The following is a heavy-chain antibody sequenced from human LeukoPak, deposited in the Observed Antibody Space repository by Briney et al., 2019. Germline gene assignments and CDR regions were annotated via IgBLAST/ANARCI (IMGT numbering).Heavy chain of an antibody. D-gene: IGHD5-12*01. CDR3: ARGLGIVATIRDALGY. Sequence: PSETLSLTCAVYGGSFSGYYWSWIRQPPGKGLEWIGEINHSGSTNYNPSLKSRVTISVDTSKNQFSLKLSSVTAADTAVYYCARGLGIVATIRDALGYWGQGTLVTVSS. J-gene: IGHJ4*02. CDR2: INHSGST. CDR1: GGSFSGYY. V-gene: IGHV4-34*01.